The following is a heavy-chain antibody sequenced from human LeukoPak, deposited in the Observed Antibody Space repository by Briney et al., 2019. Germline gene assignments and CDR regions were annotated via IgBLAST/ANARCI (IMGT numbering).Heavy chain of an antibody. CDR1: GFPFSDFS. J-gene: IGHJ4*02. D-gene: IGHD2-8*01. CDR2: TNSGGTST. CDR3: AKQSYARSLGE. V-gene: IGHV3-23*01. Sequence: LSGGSLRLSCATSGFPFSDFSMSWVRQAPGKGREWISTTNSGGTSTYYAESVKGRFTISRDNSKNTLYLQMSSLRVEDTAVYYCAKQSYARSLGEGGPGTLVSVSS.